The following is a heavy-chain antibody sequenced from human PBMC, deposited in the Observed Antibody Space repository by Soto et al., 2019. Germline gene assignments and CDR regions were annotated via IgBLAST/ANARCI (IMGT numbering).Heavy chain of an antibody. CDR3: ARPFYSSGWYELYYYGMDI. Sequence: QVQLVQSGAEVKKPGSSVRVSCKASGGTFSSYAISWVRQAPGQGLEWMGGIIPIFGTANYAQKFQGRVTITADESTSTAYMEPSSLRSEDTAVYYCARPFYSSGWYELYYYGMDIWRQGTTLTVSS. CDR2: IIPIFGTA. V-gene: IGHV1-69*01. J-gene: IGHJ6*02. CDR1: GGTFSSYA. D-gene: IGHD6-19*01.